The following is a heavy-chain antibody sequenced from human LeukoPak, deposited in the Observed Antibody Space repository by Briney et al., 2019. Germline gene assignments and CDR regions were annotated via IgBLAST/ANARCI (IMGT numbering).Heavy chain of an antibody. J-gene: IGHJ4*02. CDR3: VRSEVRGRITMVRGVITFDY. Sequence: ASVKVSCKTSGYTFTGYFMHWVRQAPGQGLEWMGWIDPNSGATHYAQNFQGRVTMTRDTSISTAYMELSTLRSDDTAVYYCVRSEVRGRITMVRGVITFDYWGQGTLVTVSS. CDR1: GYTFTGYF. V-gene: IGHV1-2*02. D-gene: IGHD3-10*01. CDR2: IDPNSGAT.